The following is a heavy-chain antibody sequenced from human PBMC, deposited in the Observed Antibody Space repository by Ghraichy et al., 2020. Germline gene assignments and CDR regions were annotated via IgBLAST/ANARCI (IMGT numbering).Heavy chain of an antibody. CDR1: GFTFISYD. J-gene: IGHJ3*02. D-gene: IGHD2-15*01. Sequence: LSLTCAASGFTFISYDMNWVRQAPGKGLEWVSYISSSSSYIYNADSVEGRFTISRDNDKNLLFLQMNSLRAEDTAVYYCARDPGYCSGGRCFGDAFDIWGQGTMVTVSS. CDR3: ARDPGYCSGGRCFGDAFDI. V-gene: IGHV3-21*01. CDR2: ISSSSSYI.